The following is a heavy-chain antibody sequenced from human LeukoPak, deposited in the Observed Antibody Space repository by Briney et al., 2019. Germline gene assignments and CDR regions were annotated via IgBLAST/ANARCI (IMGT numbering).Heavy chain of an antibody. CDR3: VREEGVVVPASVGCDY. Sequence: SGGSLRLSCAGSGFAFSGYWMSWVRQAPGKGLEWVANIKQDGSEKHYVDSVKGRFTISRDNAKNSLYLEMNSLRVEDTAVYYCVREEGVVVPASVGCDYWGQGTLVTVSS. D-gene: IGHD2-2*01. CDR2: IKQDGSEK. V-gene: IGHV3-7*01. J-gene: IGHJ4*02. CDR1: GFAFSGYW.